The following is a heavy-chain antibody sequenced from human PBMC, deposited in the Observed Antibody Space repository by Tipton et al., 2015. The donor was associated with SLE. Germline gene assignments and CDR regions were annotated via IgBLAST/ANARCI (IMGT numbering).Heavy chain of an antibody. J-gene: IGHJ6*02. Sequence: SGFTFSNYGMHWVRQAPGKGLEWVAFIRYDGSNKYYADSVKGRFTIPRDNSKNTLYLQMNSLRAEDTAVYYCAKEGGTSSYYYSGMDVWGQGTTVTVSS. CDR2: IRYDGSNK. CDR3: AKEGGTSSYYYSGMDV. D-gene: IGHD6-6*01. V-gene: IGHV3-30*02. CDR1: GFTFSNYG.